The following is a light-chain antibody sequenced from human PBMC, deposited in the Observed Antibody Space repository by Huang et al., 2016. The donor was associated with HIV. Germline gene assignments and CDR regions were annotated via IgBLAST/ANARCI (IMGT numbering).Light chain of an antibody. J-gene: IGKJ1*01. V-gene: IGKV1-NL1*01. CDR1: QAISNS. CDR2: GAY. Sequence: DIKMTQSPSSLSASVGDKVSITCRASQAISNSLVWYQQQPGKAPKLRLNGAYRLESGVTSRFSGSGSGTDYTLTISSLQPEDFATYYCQQYFSTPRTFGQGTKVEIK. CDR3: QQYFSTPRT.